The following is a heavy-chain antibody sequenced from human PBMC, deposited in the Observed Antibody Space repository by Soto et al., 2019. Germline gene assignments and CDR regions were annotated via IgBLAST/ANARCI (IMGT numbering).Heavy chain of an antibody. Sequence: EVQLLESGGGLVQPGGSLRLSCAASGFTFSSYAMSWVRQAPGKGLEWVSAISGSGGSTYYADSVKGRFTISRDNSKNTLYLQMNSLRAEDTAVYYCANGLVNYYYYMDGWGKGTTVTVSS. J-gene: IGHJ6*03. CDR3: ANGLVNYYYYMDG. CDR2: ISGSGGST. V-gene: IGHV3-23*01. CDR1: GFTFSSYA. D-gene: IGHD2-21*01.